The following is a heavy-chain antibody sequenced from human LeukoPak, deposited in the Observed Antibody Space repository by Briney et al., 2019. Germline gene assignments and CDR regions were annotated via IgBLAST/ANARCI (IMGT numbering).Heavy chain of an antibody. V-gene: IGHV1-2*02. D-gene: IGHD3-10*01. CDR3: ARDTYVYGSGNYRLDY. Sequence: ASVKVSCKASGYTFTGYYMHWVRQAPGQGLEWMGWINPNSGGTNYAQKFQGRVTMTRDTSISTAYMELSRLRSDDTAVYYCARDTYVYGSGNYRLDYWGQGTLVTVSS. CDR1: GYTFTGYY. CDR2: INPNSGGT. J-gene: IGHJ4*02.